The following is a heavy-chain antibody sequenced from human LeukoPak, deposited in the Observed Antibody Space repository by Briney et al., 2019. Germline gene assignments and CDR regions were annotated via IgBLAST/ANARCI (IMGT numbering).Heavy chain of an antibody. D-gene: IGHD3-22*01. V-gene: IGHV3-7*01. J-gene: IGHJ1*01. CDR3: ARDYYYDSSGYYYEPEYFQH. Sequence: GGSLRLSCAASGFTFSSYWMSWVRQAPGKGLEWVANIKQDGSEKYYVDSVKGRFTTSRDNAKNSLYLQMNSLRAEDTAVYYCARDYYYDSSGYYYEPEYFQHWGQGTLVTVSS. CDR2: IKQDGSEK. CDR1: GFTFSSYW.